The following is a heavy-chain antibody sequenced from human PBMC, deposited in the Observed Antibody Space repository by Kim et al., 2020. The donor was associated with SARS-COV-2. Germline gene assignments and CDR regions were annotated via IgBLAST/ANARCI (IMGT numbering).Heavy chain of an antibody. D-gene: IGHD3-3*01. V-gene: IGHV5-10-1*01. J-gene: IGHJ4*02. CDR3: ARHFRRDDLSPFDY. Sequence: SPSFQGHVTISADKSISTAYLQWSSLKASDTAMYYCARHFRRDDLSPFDYWGQGTLVTVSS.